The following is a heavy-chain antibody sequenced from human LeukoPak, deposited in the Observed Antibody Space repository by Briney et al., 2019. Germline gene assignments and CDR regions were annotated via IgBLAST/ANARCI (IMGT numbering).Heavy chain of an antibody. CDR2: INHSGST. CDR1: GGSFSGYY. V-gene: IGHV4-34*01. J-gene: IGHJ3*02. CDR3: ARGGLVRGTINSLIAFDI. Sequence: KTSETLSLTCAVYGGSFSGYYWSWIRQPPGKGLEWIGEINHSGSTNYNPSLKSRVTISVDTSKNQFSLQLNSVTPEDTAVYYCARGGLVRGTINSLIAFDIWGQGTMVTVSS. D-gene: IGHD3-10*01.